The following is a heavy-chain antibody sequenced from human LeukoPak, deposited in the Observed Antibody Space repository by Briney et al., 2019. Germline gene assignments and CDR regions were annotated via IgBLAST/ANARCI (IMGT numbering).Heavy chain of an antibody. D-gene: IGHD2-8*02. V-gene: IGHV4-59*08. CDR3: ARRYSVVYATFDY. Sequence: PSETLSLTCTVSGGSISSYYWSWIRQPPGKGLEWIGYIYYSGSTNYNPSLKSRVTISVDTSKNQFSLKLSSVTAADTAVYYCARRYSVVYATFDYWGQGTLVTVSS. J-gene: IGHJ4*02. CDR1: GGSISSYY. CDR2: IYYSGST.